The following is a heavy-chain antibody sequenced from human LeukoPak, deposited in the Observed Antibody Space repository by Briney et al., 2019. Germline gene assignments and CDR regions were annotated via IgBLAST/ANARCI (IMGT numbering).Heavy chain of an antibody. J-gene: IGHJ5*02. V-gene: IGHV4-30-4*01. D-gene: IGHD6-19*01. CDR1: GGSISSGDYY. Sequence: SQTLSLTCTVSGGSISSGDYYWNWIRQPPGKGLECIGYIYYSGSTYYNPSLKSRITMSVDTSKNQFSLKLSSVTAADTAVYYCASTPTAVAGGDWFDPWGQGTLVTVSS. CDR3: ASTPTAVAGGDWFDP. CDR2: IYYSGST.